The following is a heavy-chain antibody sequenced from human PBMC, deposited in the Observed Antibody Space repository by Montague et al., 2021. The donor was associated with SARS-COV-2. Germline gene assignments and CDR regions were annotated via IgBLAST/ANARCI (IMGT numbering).Heavy chain of an antibody. CDR1: GFTFSSHE. D-gene: IGHD3-3*01. CDR2: ISSSGSTI. V-gene: IGHV3-48*03. J-gene: IGHJ2*01. CDR3: ASILRSPRWFDL. Sequence: SLRLSCAASGFTFSSHEMNWVRQAPGKGLEWVSYISSSGSTIYYADSVKGRFTISRDNAKNSLYLQMNSLRAEDTAVYYCASILRSPRWFDLWGRGTLVTVSS.